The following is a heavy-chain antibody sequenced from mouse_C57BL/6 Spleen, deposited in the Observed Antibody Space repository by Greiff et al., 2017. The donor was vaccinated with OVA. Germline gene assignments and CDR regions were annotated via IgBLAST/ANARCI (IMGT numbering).Heavy chain of an antibody. V-gene: IGHV1-26*01. J-gene: IGHJ3*01. Sequence: EVQLQQSGPELVKPGASVKISCKASGYTFTDYYMNWVKQSHGKSLEWIGDINPNNGGTSYNQKFKGKATLTVDKSSSTAYMELRSLTSEDSAVYYCARDIYYYGSSWGHGFAYWGQGTLVTVSA. CDR1: GYTFTDYY. D-gene: IGHD1-1*01. CDR3: ARDIYYYGSSWGHGFAY. CDR2: INPNNGGT.